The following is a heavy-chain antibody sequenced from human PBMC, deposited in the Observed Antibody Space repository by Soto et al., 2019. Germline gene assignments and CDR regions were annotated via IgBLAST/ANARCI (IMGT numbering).Heavy chain of an antibody. Sequence: PSETLSLTCAVSGGSFTSNNGWPWVRQPPGQGLEWIGEIYRTGSTNYNPSLKSRVTISLDKSENQFSLKVTSLTAADTAVYYCASRDPGTSVDYWGQGTLVTVSS. CDR1: GGSFTSNNG. CDR3: ASRDPGTSVDY. CDR2: IYRTGST. J-gene: IGHJ4*02. V-gene: IGHV4-4*02. D-gene: IGHD1-7*01.